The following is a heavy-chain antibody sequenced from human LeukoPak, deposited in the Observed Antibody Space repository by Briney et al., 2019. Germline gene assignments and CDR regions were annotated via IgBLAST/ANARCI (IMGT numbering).Heavy chain of an antibody. CDR3: ARGRYYYDSSGYYYGAFDI. J-gene: IGHJ3*02. CDR1: GGSISSGDYY. CDR2: IYYSGST. V-gene: IGHV4-30-4*01. Sequence: SETLSLTCTVSGGSISSGDYYWSWIRQPPGKGLEWIGYIYYSGSTYYNPSLKSRVTMSVDTSKNQFSLKLSSVTAADTAVYYCARGRYYYDSSGYYYGAFDIWGQGTMVTVSS. D-gene: IGHD3-22*01.